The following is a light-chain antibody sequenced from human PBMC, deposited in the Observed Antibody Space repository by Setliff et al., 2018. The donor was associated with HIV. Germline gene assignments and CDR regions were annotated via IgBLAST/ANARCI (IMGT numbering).Light chain of an antibody. J-gene: IGLJ1*01. Sequence: QSALTQPASVSGSPGQSITISCTGTSSDVGGHTFVSWYQQHPGKVPKLIIYGVNNRPSGVSNRFSGSKSGNTASLTISGLQAEDEADYYCCSYADTSTYVFGTGTKVTVL. CDR1: SSDVGGHTF. CDR2: GVN. V-gene: IGLV2-23*02. CDR3: CSYADTSTYV.